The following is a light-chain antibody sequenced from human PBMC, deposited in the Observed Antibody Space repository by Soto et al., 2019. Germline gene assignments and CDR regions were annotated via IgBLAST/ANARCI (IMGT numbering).Light chain of an antibody. V-gene: IGLV2-11*01. CDR2: DVN. J-gene: IGLJ1*01. CDR1: SSDVGGYNY. Sequence: QPVLTQPRSVSGSPGQSVTISCTGTSSDVGGYNYVSWYQQHPGKAPKVMIYDVNKRPSGVPARFSGSKSGNTASLTISGLQAEDEADYYCCSYGGSYTYVFGTGTKVTVL. CDR3: CSYGGSYTYV.